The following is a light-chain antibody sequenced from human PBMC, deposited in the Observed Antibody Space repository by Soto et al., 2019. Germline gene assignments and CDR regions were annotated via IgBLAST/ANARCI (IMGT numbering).Light chain of an antibody. CDR2: AAS. CDR1: QSISSY. V-gene: IGKV1-39*01. Sequence: DIQMTKSPSSLTASVGDRVTITCRASQSISSYLNWYQQKPGKAPKLLIYAASSLQSGVPSRFSGSGSGTDFTLTISSLQPEDFATYYCQQYNTYWTFGPGTKVDIK. CDR3: QQYNTYWT. J-gene: IGKJ1*01.